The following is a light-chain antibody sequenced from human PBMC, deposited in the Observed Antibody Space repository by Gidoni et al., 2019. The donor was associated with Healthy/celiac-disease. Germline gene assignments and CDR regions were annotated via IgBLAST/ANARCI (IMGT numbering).Light chain of an antibody. J-gene: IGLJ2*01. V-gene: IGLV3-1*01. CDR2: QDS. Sequence: SYELTQPPSVSVSPGQTASITCSGDKLGDKYACWSQQKPGQSPVLVIYQDSKLPSGIPERFSCSNSGNTATLTISGTQAMDEADYYCQAWDSSVVFGGGTKLTVL. CDR1: KLGDKY. CDR3: QAWDSSVV.